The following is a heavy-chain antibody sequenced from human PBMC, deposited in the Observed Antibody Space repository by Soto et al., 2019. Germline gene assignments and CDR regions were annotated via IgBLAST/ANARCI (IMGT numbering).Heavy chain of an antibody. CDR3: ARGLITGSNYSGGWYYLHS. CDR1: GESFIGYV. D-gene: IGHD6-19*01. V-gene: IGHV4-34*01. Sequence: KLSVSCAGCGESFIGYVWTGRRRTRVRGLQWIGQINHSGSASYNPSLKSRVTISLQTSNNQFSLELSSVTASDTAVYYCARGLITGSNYSGGWYYLHSWGQGTQVTVS. J-gene: IGHJ4*02. CDR2: INHSGSA.